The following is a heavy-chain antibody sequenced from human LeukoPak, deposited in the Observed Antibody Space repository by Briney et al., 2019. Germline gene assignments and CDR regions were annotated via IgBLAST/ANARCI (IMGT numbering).Heavy chain of an antibody. D-gene: IGHD1/OR15-1a*01. CDR2: ISGSGGTT. J-gene: IGHJ4*02. V-gene: IGHV3-23*01. Sequence: PGGSLRVSCAGSGYTFSSYGMSWVHQAPGKGLEWVSGISGSGGTTYYADSVKGRFTISRDNSKITLYLQMNSLRAEDTAVYYCATVRANRFASFDYWGQGTLVTVSS. CDR3: ATVRANRFASFDY. CDR1: GYTFSSYG.